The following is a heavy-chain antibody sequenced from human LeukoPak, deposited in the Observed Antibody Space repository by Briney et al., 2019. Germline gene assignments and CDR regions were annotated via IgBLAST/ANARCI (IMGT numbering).Heavy chain of an antibody. CDR3: ARYSGYGVNSPVGC. V-gene: IGHV3-23*01. D-gene: IGHD4-23*01. J-gene: IGHJ4*02. CDR2: ISGSGGST. CDR1: GFTFSSYA. Sequence: GGSLRLSCAASGFTFSSYAMSWVRQAPGKGLEWVSAISGSGGSTYYADSVKGRFTISRDNSKNTLYLQMNSLRAEDTAVYYCARYSGYGVNSPVGCWGQGTLVTV.